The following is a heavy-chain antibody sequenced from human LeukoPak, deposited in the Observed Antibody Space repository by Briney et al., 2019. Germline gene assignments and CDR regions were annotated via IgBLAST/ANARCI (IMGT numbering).Heavy chain of an antibody. J-gene: IGHJ5*02. V-gene: IGHV4-59*12. CDR2: IYYSGST. D-gene: IGHD3-3*01. CDR1: GGSISHYF. Sequence: SETLSLTCTVSGGSISHYFWSWIRQPPGKALEWIGYIYYSGSTYYNPSLKSRVTISVDTSKNQFSLKLSSVTAADTAVYYCARGGQITIFGVVTRPNWFDPWGQGTLVTVSS. CDR3: ARGGQITIFGVVTRPNWFDP.